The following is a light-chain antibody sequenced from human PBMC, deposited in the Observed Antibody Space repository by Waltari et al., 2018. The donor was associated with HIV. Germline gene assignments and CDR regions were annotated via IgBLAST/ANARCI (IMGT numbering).Light chain of an antibody. J-gene: IGLJ1*01. CDR3: CSYAGGSRV. V-gene: IGLV2-11*01. Sequence: QSALTQPRSVSGSPGPSVTISCTGTSSDVGGYNFVSWYQQHPGKVPKLLVYGVGNRRSGVPERFSGCKSGNTASLTISVLQGEDEGDYYCCSYAGGSRVFGTGTKVTVL. CDR1: SSDVGGYNF. CDR2: GVG.